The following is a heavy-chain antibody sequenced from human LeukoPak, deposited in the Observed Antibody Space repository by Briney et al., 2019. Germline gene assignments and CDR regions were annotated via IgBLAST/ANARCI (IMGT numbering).Heavy chain of an antibody. CDR3: TRDLPPYYYDSSGYDY. J-gene: IGHJ4*02. Sequence: PGGSLRLSCTASGFTFGDYAMSWVRQAPGKGLEWVGFIRSKAYGRTTEYAASVKDRFTISRDDSKSIAYLQMNSLKTEDTAVYYCTRDLPPYYYDSSGYDYWGQGTLVTVSS. CDR1: GFTFGDYA. V-gene: IGHV3-49*04. CDR2: IRSKAYGRTT. D-gene: IGHD3-22*01.